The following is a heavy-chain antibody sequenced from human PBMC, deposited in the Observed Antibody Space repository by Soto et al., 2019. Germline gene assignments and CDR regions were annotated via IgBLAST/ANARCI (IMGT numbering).Heavy chain of an antibody. CDR1: GGSISSGDYY. V-gene: IGHV4-30-4*01. CDR3: ATRGYSYGFGDGYRYYFDY. CDR2: IYYSGST. Sequence: KTSETLSLTCTVSGGSISSGDYYWSWIRQPPGKGLEWIGYIYYSGSTYYNPSLKSRVTISVDTSKNQFSLKLSSVTAADTAVYYCATRGYSYGFGDGYRYYFDYWGQGTLVTVSS. D-gene: IGHD5-18*01. J-gene: IGHJ4*02.